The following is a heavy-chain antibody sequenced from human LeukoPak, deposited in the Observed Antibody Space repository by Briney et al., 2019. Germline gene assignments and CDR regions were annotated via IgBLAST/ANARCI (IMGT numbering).Heavy chain of an antibody. D-gene: IGHD1-26*01. CDR1: GFTFSNYA. CDR3: ARVLSPSNSWARGAYDAFDI. V-gene: IGHV3-33*08. Sequence: RTGRSLRLSCAASGFTFSNYAMHWVRQAPGKGLEWVAVIWYDGSSKYYADSVKGRFTISRDNSKNTLYLQMNSLRGEDTALYYCARVLSPSNSWARGAYDAFDIWVQGTMVTVSS. CDR2: IWYDGSSK. J-gene: IGHJ3*02.